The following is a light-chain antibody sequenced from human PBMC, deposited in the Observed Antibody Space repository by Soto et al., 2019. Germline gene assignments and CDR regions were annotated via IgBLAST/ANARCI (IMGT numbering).Light chain of an antibody. Sequence: VLTQSPGTLSLSPGDRATLSCRARQSVRSTSVAWYQPKPGQAPRLLIYDASSRATDIPDRFSGSGSGTDSTLTISSLEPEDFAVDYGQHDGNSLWTVGQGTKVIFK. V-gene: IGKV3-20*01. CDR1: QSVRSTS. J-gene: IGKJ1*01. CDR2: DAS. CDR3: QHDGNSLWT.